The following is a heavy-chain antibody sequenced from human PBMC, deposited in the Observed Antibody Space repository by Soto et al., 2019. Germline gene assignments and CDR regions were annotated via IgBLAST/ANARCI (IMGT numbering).Heavy chain of an antibody. CDR3: AREQRAGFDY. V-gene: IGHV4-59*01. Sequence: SETLSRTCAVSGGSISSYYWSRIRQPPGKGLEWIGYIYYSGSTNYNPSLKSRVTISVDTSKNQFSLKLSSVTAADTAVYYCAREQRAGFDYWGQGTLVTVSS. CDR1: GGSISSYY. CDR2: IYYSGST. J-gene: IGHJ4*02.